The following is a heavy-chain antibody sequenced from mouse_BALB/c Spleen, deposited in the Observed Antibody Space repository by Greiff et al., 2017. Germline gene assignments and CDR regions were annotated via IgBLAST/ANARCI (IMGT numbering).Heavy chain of an antibody. V-gene: IGHV5-4*02. CDR2: ISDGGSYT. Sequence: EVKVVESGGGLVKPGGSLKLSCAASGFTFSDYYMYWVRQTPEKRLEWVATISDGGSYTYYPDSVKGRFTISRDNAKNNLYLQMSSLKSEDTAMYYCARGYAPYYYAMDYWGQGTSVTVSS. D-gene: IGHD2-2*01. CDR3: ARGYAPYYYAMDY. J-gene: IGHJ4*01. CDR1: GFTFSDYY.